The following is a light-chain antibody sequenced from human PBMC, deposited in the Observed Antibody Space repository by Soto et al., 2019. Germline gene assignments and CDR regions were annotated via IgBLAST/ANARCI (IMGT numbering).Light chain of an antibody. Sequence: EIVLTQSPATLSLSPGERATLSCRASQSVSSYLAWYQQKPGQAPRLLIYDASNRATGIPARFSGSGSGTDFTLTISRLEPEDFAVYYCQQRSNWPLTLGGGTKVEIK. J-gene: IGKJ4*01. V-gene: IGKV3-11*01. CDR3: QQRSNWPLT. CDR1: QSVSSY. CDR2: DAS.